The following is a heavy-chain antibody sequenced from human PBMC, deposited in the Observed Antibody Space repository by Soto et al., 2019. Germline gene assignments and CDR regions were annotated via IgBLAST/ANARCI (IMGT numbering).Heavy chain of an antibody. CDR1: GFPCSSYA. CDR2: ISGGGGRT. D-gene: IGHD3-16*01. CDR3: AKGGYYSLFDL. V-gene: IGHV3-23*01. Sequence: HPGRSLRLPCLASGFPCSSYALSWVAQSPGKWLEWVSGISGGGGRTYYADSVKGRFTISRYNSNHTLALQSDSLGVGGAAVCVCAKGGYYSLFDLWGQGXVVTVYS. J-gene: IGHJ4*03.